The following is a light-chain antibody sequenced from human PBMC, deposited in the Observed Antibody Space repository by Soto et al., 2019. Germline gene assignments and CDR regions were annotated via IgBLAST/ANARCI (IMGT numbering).Light chain of an antibody. V-gene: IGLV1-40*01. Sequence: QSVLTQPPSVSGAPGQRVTISCTGSSSNIGAGYDVHWYQQLPGTAPKILIYGNTNRPSGVPDRFSGSKSGTSASLAITGLQAEDEADYYCQSYDSSLSVAFGGGTKLTVL. CDR3: QSYDSSLSVA. CDR2: GNT. J-gene: IGLJ2*01. CDR1: SSNIGAGYD.